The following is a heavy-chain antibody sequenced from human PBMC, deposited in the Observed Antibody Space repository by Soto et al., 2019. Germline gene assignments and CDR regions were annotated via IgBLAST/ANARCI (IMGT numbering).Heavy chain of an antibody. Sequence: QVQLQESGPGLVKPSQTLSLTCSVSGDSLHIGVYYWTWIRQRPGEGLEWMGYIYYTGKTYYNPSLESRLTMSVDRSKNQFSLKLNSVTAADTAVYYCGRDVTSNANCIDSWGQGTLVTVSS. V-gene: IGHV4-31*03. CDR2: IYYTGKT. CDR1: GDSLHIGVYY. D-gene: IGHD2-2*01. J-gene: IGHJ5*01. CDR3: GRDVTSNANCIDS.